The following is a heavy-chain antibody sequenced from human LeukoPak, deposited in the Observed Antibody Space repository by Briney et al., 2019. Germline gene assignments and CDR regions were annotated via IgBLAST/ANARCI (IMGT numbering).Heavy chain of an antibody. V-gene: IGHV3-48*01. CDR2: ISSSSSTI. CDR1: GFTFSSYS. J-gene: IGHJ4*02. CDR3: ARDERAANY. D-gene: IGHD6-25*01. Sequence: PGGSLRLSCAASGFTFSSYSMYWVRQAPGKGLEWVAYISSSSSTIYYADSVKGRFTISRDNAKNSLYLQMNSLRGEDTAVYYCARDERAANYWGQGTLVTVSS.